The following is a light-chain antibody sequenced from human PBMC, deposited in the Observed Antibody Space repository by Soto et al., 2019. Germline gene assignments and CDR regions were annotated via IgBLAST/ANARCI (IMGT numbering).Light chain of an antibody. J-gene: IGLJ1*01. Sequence: QSALTQPASVSGSPGQSITISCTGTSSDIGAYTLVSWYQQYPGKAPRLIIYEVSKRPSGISNRFSASKSDNTASLTISGLRAEDEALYHCCSYVGATTYVFGTGTKLTVL. V-gene: IGLV2-23*02. CDR2: EVS. CDR3: CSYVGATTYV. CDR1: SSDIGAYTL.